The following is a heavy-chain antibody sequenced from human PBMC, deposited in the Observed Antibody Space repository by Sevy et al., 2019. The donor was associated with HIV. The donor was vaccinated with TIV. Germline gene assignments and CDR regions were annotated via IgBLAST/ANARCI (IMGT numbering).Heavy chain of an antibody. D-gene: IGHD6-19*01. J-gene: IGHJ3*02. Sequence: GGSLRLSCAASGFTFSSYSMNWVRRAPGRGLEWISSRSSSSSAIYYADSVKGRFTISRDNAKNSLYLQMNSLRDEDTAVYYCATEQWQLNADDAFDIWGQGTMVTVSS. CDR1: GFTFSSYS. CDR2: RSSSSSAI. CDR3: ATEQWQLNADDAFDI. V-gene: IGHV3-48*02.